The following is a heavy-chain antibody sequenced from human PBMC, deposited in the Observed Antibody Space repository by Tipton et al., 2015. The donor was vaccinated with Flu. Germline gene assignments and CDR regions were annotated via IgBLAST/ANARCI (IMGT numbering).Heavy chain of an antibody. V-gene: IGHV4-39*07. CDR1: GASVNIENSY. CDR3: ASATTVTTSGMDV. D-gene: IGHD4-11*01. CDR2: IYNTGLT. J-gene: IGHJ6*02. Sequence: LRLSCTVSGASVNIENSYWVWIRKSLGRGLEWIGTIYNTGLTNYNPSLKSRVTVSLDMSKNQFSLKLNSVTAADTAVYYCASATTVTTSGMDVWGQGTTVTVSS.